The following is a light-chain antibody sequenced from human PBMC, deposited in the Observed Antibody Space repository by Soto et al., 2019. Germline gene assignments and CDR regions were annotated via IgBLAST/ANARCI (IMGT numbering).Light chain of an antibody. CDR2: GAS. CDR1: QSVHNY. CDR3: QQRSNWPPIT. Sequence: EVVLTQSPATLSLSPGDIAALSCEASQSVHNYLAWYQQKPGQAPRLLIYGASNRAAGIPARFSGSGSGTDFTLTINSLEPEDFAVYYCQQRSNWPPITFGQGTRLEIK. J-gene: IGKJ5*01. V-gene: IGKV3-11*01.